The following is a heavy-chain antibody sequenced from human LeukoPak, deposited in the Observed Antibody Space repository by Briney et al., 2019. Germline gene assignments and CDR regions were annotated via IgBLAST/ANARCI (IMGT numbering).Heavy chain of an antibody. CDR1: GLSFSSHW. CDR3: TRVGYIDEGIDY. Sequence: GGSLRLSCAASGLSFSSHWMHWVRQAPGKGLEWVANIKQDGSKKSYVDSVKGRFTISRDNAKNSLYLQMNSLRAEDTAIYYCTRVGYIDEGIDYWGQGTLVTVSS. D-gene: IGHD5-24*01. J-gene: IGHJ4*02. V-gene: IGHV3-7*04. CDR2: IKQDGSKK.